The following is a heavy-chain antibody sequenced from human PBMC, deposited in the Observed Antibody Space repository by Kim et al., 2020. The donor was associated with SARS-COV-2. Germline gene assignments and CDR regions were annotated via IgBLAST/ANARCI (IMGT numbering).Heavy chain of an antibody. V-gene: IGHV1-69*13. CDR1: GGTFSSYA. D-gene: IGHD3-16*02. CDR2: IIPIFGTA. Sequence: SVKVSCKASGGTFSSYAISWVRQAPGQGLECMGGIIPIFGTANYAQKFQGRVTITADESTSTAYMELSSLRSEDTAVYYCARGGYDYIWGSYRSIDYWGQGTLVTVSS. J-gene: IGHJ4*02. CDR3: ARGGYDYIWGSYRSIDY.